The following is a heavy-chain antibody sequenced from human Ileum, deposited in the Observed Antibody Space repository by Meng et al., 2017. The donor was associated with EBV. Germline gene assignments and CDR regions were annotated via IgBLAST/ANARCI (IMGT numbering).Heavy chain of an antibody. CDR3: AHRPYMVRGVMYFDY. CDR1: GCSLSTRGVG. J-gene: IGHJ4*02. D-gene: IGHD3-10*01. Sequence: TLKWSWTQRVTPTRTLAIPCTSPGCSLSTRGVGVGWLRQPRGQALGWFDIIYWDDDKRYRPSLKSRLTISKDNSKNPVVLTMTNMDAVDTATYYCAHRPYMVRGVMYFDYWGQGTLVTVSS. CDR2: IYWDDDK. V-gene: IGHV2-5*02.